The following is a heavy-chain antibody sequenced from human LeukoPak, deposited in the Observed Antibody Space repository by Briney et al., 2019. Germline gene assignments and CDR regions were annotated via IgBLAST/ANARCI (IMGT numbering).Heavy chain of an antibody. CDR3: ARRPVRGVMGFDY. CDR1: GGTFSSYA. J-gene: IGHJ4*02. CDR2: IIPIFGTA. Sequence: SVKVSCKASGGTFSSYAISWVRQAPGQGLEWMGGIIPIFGTANYAQKFQGRVTITADESTSTAYMELSSLRSEDTAVYYCARRPVRGVMGFDYWGQGTLVTVSS. D-gene: IGHD3-10*01. V-gene: IGHV1-69*13.